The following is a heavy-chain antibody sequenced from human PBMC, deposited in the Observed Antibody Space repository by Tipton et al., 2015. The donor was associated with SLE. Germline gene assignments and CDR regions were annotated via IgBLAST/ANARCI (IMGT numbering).Heavy chain of an antibody. Sequence: TLSLTCTVSGGTISSGSYYWSCIRQPAGKGLEWIGRIYTSRSTNYNPSLKSRVTIPVDTSKNQFSLKLSSVTAADTAVYYCARDRRVWYFDLSSRGSLVTFSS. J-gene: IGHJ2*01. CDR2: IYTSRST. CDR1: GGTISSGSYY. V-gene: IGHV4-61*02. CDR3: ARDRRVWYFDL.